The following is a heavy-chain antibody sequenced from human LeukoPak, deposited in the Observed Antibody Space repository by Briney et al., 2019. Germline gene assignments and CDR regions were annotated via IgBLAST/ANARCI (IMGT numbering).Heavy chain of an antibody. J-gene: IGHJ4*02. D-gene: IGHD3-3*01. CDR1: GFTYSSYS. V-gene: IGHV3-21*01. CDR2: ISSSSSYI. Sequence: GGSLRLSCAASGFTYSSYSMNWVRQAPGRGLEWVSSISSSSSYIYYADSVKGRFAISRDNAKNSLYLQMNSLRAEDTAVYYCARAPVLDFWSGYPPDFWGQGTLVTVSS. CDR3: ARAPVLDFWSGYPPDF.